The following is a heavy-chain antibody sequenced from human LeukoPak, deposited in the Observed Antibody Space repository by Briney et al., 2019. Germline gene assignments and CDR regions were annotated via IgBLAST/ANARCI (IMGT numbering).Heavy chain of an antibody. D-gene: IGHD3-22*01. J-gene: IGHJ5*02. CDR1: GFTFSSYG. CDR3: ARDRGTMIILGNWFDP. V-gene: IGHV3-33*01. Sequence: PGGSLRPSWAPPGFTFSSYGMHWVAQAQGKGLSWVALLWYDGSNKYYADSVKGRFTISRDNSKNTLFLQMNGLRADDTAVYYCARDRGTMIILGNWFDPWGQGTLVTVSS. CDR2: LWYDGSNK.